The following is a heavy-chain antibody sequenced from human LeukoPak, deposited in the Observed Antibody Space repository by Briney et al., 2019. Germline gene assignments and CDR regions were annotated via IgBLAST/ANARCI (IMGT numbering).Heavy chain of an antibody. CDR1: GYPFTDSY. CDR3: ARGVAGPYFYNYMDV. CDR2: INPNSGGT. Sequence: ASVKVSCKASGYPFTDSYIHWVRQAPGQGLEWMGWINPNSGGTNYAQKFQGRVTMTRDTSISTAYMELSRLRSDDTAVFYCARGVAGPYFYNYMDVWGKGTTVTVSS. J-gene: IGHJ6*03. D-gene: IGHD6-19*01. V-gene: IGHV1-2*02.